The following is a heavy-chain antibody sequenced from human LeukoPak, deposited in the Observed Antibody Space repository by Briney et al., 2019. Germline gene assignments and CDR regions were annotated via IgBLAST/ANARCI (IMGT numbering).Heavy chain of an antibody. CDR3: ARDLWRLRGAPKYYFDY. V-gene: IGHV3-30-3*01. J-gene: IGHJ4*02. CDR2: ISYDGSNK. CDR1: GFTFSSYA. D-gene: IGHD1-26*01. Sequence: PGRSLRLSCAASGFTFSSYAMHWVRQAPGKGLEWVAVISYDGSNKYYADSVKGRFTISRDNSKNTLYLQMNSLRAEDTAVYYCARDLWRLRGAPKYYFDYWGQGTLVTVSS.